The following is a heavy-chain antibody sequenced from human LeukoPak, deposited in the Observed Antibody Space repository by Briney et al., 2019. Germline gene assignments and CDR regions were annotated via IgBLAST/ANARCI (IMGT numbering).Heavy chain of an antibody. D-gene: IGHD3-22*01. J-gene: IGHJ1*01. CDR3: ARGGAYYYDSSGPEGYFQH. CDR2: ISWNSGSI. V-gene: IGHV3-9*01. CDR1: GFTFDDYA. Sequence: GGSLRLSCAASGFTFDDYAMHWVRQAPGKGLEWVSGISWNSGSIGYADSVKGRFTISRDNAKNSLYLQMNSLRAEDTAVYYCARGGAYYYDSSGPEGYFQHWGQGTLVTVSS.